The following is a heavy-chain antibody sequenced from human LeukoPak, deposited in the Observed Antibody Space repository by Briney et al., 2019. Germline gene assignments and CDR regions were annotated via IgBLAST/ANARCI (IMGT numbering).Heavy chain of an antibody. CDR1: GYTFTGYY. CDR2: INPNSGGT. D-gene: IGHD2-2*01. V-gene: IGHV1-2*04. Sequence: ASVKVSCKASGYTFTGYYMHWVRQAPGQGLEWMGWINPNSGGTNYAQKFQGWVTMTRDTSISTAYMELSRLRSDDTAVYYCARTLLGYCSSTSCTHGFDYWGQGTLVTVSS. CDR3: ARTLLGYCSSTSCTHGFDY. J-gene: IGHJ4*02.